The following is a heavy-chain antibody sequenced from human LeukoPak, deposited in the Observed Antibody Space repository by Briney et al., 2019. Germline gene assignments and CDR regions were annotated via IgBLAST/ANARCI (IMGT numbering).Heavy chain of an antibody. D-gene: IGHD3-22*01. J-gene: IGHJ4*02. CDR1: GFTVRSNY. CDR2: IYSGGTT. V-gene: IGHV3-66*01. CDR3: ARDLYNYYDSSGYYPFDY. Sequence: GGSLRLSCAASGFTVRSNYMNWVRQAPGKGLEWVSVIYSGGTTYYADSVKGRFTISRDNSKNTLYLQMNSLRAEDTAVYYCARDLYNYYDSSGYYPFDYWGQGTLVTVSS.